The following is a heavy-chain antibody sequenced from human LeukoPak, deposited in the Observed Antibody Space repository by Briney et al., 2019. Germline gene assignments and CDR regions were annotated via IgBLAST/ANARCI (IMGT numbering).Heavy chain of an antibody. V-gene: IGHV4-34*01. CDR3: ARGRWLQLRIFDY. J-gene: IGHJ4*02. CDR1: GGSFSGYY. CDR2: INHSGST. D-gene: IGHD5-24*01. Sequence: SETLSLTCAVYGGSFSGYYWSWIRQPPGKGLEWIGEINHSGSTNYNPSLKSRVTISVDTSKNQFSQKLSSVTAADTAVYYCARGRWLQLRIFDYWGQGTLVTVSS.